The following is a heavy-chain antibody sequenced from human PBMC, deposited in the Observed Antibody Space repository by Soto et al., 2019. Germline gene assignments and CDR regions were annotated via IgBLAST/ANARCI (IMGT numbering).Heavy chain of an antibody. CDR2: TYYSAGT. V-gene: IGHV4-39*01. D-gene: IGHD2-2*01. CDR1: GGSVSSSSYS. CDR3: ARHASRGYSSSWYFED. Sequence: QLQLQESGPGLVKPSETLSLTCNVSGGSVSSSSYSWGWIRQAPGKGLEWIVSTYYSAGTYYNPSLKSRVTTSMDASKNQFSLTVTSVTAADTAIYYCARHASRGYSSSWYFEDGGQGTPVTVSS. J-gene: IGHJ4*02.